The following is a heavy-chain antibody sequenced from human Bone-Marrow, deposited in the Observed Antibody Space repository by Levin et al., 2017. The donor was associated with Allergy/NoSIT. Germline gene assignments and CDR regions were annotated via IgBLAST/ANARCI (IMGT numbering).Heavy chain of an antibody. V-gene: IGHV4-59*01. CDR3: SRGVSCSGVNCYHFNWFDL. CDR1: GGSMRSFY. J-gene: IGHJ5*02. CDR2: IYHSGST. D-gene: IGHD2-15*01. Sequence: PSETLSLTCTVSGGSMRSFYWNWIRQSPGKGLEWIGFIYHSGSTNYNPSLNSRVTMSLDSSKNQFSLMLTSVSAADTAIYYCSRGVSCSGVNCYHFNWFDLWGQGTLVTVSS.